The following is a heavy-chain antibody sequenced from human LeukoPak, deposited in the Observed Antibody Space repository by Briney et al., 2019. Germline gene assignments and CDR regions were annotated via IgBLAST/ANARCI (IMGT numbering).Heavy chain of an antibody. Sequence: ASVKVSCKASGYTFTSYDINWVRQATGQGLEWMGWMNPNSGNTGYAQKFQGRVTITRNTSISTAYMELSSLRSEDTAVYYCARGRPDDFWSGYYYFDYWGQGTLVTVSS. CDR2: MNPNSGNT. J-gene: IGHJ4*02. V-gene: IGHV1-8*03. CDR1: GYTFTSYD. CDR3: ARGRPDDFWSGYYYFDY. D-gene: IGHD3-3*01.